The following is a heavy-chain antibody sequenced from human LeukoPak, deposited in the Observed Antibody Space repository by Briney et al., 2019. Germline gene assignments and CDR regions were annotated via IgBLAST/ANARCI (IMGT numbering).Heavy chain of an antibody. CDR2: IRYDGSNK. D-gene: IGHD5-18*01. V-gene: IGHV3-30*02. J-gene: IGHJ4*02. CDR1: GFTVSSNY. Sequence: GGSLRLSCAASGFTVSSNYMSWVRQAPGKGLEWVAFIRYDGSNKYYTDSVEGRFTISRDNSKNTLYLQMNSLRPEDTAVYYCVTSAYNYGAFFDNWGQGTLVTVSS. CDR3: VTSAYNYGAFFDN.